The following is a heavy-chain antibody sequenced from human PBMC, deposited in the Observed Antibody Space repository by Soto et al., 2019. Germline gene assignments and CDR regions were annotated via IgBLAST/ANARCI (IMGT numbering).Heavy chain of an antibody. V-gene: IGHV3-23*01. Sequence: GGSLRLSCAASGFTFRSYAMRWVRQAPGKGLEWVSGISGSGGSTHYADSVKGRFTISRDNSKNTLHLQMNSLRAEDTAVYYCAKETIVVVPTAIRGAVDSWGQGTLVTVSS. J-gene: IGHJ4*02. CDR3: AKETIVVVPTAIRGAVDS. D-gene: IGHD2-2*01. CDR1: GFTFRSYA. CDR2: ISGSGGST.